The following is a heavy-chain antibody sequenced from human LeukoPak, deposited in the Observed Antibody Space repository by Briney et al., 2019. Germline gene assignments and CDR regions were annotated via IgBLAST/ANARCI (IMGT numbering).Heavy chain of an antibody. Sequence: PGGSLRLSCAASGFTFSSYGMHWVRQAPGKGLEWVAVIWYDGSNKYYADSVKGRFTISRDNSKNTLYLQMNSLRAEDTAVYYCASDKGGSYQNDAFDIWGQGTMVTVSS. CDR1: GFTFSSYG. CDR3: ASDKGGSYQNDAFDI. D-gene: IGHD1-26*01. CDR2: IWYDGSNK. V-gene: IGHV3-33*01. J-gene: IGHJ3*02.